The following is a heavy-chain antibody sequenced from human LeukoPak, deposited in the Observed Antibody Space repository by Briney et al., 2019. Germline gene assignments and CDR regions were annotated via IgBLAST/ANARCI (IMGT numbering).Heavy chain of an antibody. D-gene: IGHD6-19*01. J-gene: IGHJ4*02. Sequence: SETLSLTCTVSGGSISSYYWGWIRQPPGKGLEWIGSIYYSGSTYYNPSLKSRVTISVDKSKNSFSLSLTSVTAADTAFYYCARSAAVTGQFDFWGPGTLVTVSS. CDR2: IYYSGST. V-gene: IGHV4-39*07. CDR3: ARSAAVTGQFDF. CDR1: GGSISSYY.